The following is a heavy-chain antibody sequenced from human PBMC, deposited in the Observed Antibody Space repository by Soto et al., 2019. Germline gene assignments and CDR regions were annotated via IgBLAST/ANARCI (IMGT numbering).Heavy chain of an antibody. V-gene: IGHV4-39*01. D-gene: IGHD6-13*01. CDR1: GDSMNWNNFY. Sequence: SETLSLTCTVSGDSMNWNNFYCAWIRQPPGKGLEWIGNIYYTGSSYFNPSLTGRVTMSVDMSKKQVSLKVKSVTAADTAVYFCALSGIEERRASDWFDPWGQGTMVTVSS. CDR2: IYYTGSS. CDR3: ALSGIEERRASDWFDP. J-gene: IGHJ5*02.